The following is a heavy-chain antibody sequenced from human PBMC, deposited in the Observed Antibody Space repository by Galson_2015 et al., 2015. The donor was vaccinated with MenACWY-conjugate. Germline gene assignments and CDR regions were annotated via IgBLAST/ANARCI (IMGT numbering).Heavy chain of an antibody. V-gene: IGHV4-59*01. CDR3: VRSSGYSGSQNDY. CDR1: GFTFSSYA. D-gene: IGHD5-12*01. CDR2: IYYTGST. J-gene: IGHJ4*02. Sequence: LRLSCAASGFTFSSYAMSWVRQPPGKGLEWIGHIYYTGSTKYNPSLKSRVIMSVDTSNNQFSLNLSSVTAADTAVYYCVRSSGYSGSQNDYWGQGTLVTVSS.